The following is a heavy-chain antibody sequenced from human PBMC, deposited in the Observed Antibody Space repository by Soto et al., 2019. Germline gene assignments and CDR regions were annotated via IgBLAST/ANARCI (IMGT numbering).Heavy chain of an antibody. CDR2: IYYSGST. CDR1: GGSISSSSYY. Sequence: SETLSLTCTVSGGSISSSSYYWGWIRQPPGKGLEWIGSIYYSGSTYYNPSLKSRVTISVDTSKNQFSLKLSSVTAADTAVYYCARHLPAQVWFDPWGQGTLVTVSS. D-gene: IGHD2-2*01. V-gene: IGHV4-39*01. J-gene: IGHJ5*02. CDR3: ARHLPAQVWFDP.